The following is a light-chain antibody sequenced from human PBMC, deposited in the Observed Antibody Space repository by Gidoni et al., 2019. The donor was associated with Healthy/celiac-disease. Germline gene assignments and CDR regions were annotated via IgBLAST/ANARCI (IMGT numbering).Light chain of an antibody. CDR2: GAS. CDR3: QQYGSAPT. V-gene: IGKV3-20*01. J-gene: IGKJ2*01. CDR1: QSVSSSY. Sequence: EIVLTQSPGTLSLSPGERATLPFRASQSVSSSYLAWYQQKPGQAPRLLIYGASSRATGIPDRFSGSGAGTDFTLTISRLEAEDLAVYYCQQYGSAPTFGQGTKLEIK.